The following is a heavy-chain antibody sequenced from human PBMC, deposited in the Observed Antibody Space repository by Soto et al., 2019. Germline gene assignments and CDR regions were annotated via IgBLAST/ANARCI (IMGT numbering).Heavy chain of an antibody. Sequence: QAQLVQSGGELRKSGASVKVSCKAYGYTFTSYGISWVRQAPGQGLEWMGWISIHNGNTNFAQRFQGRVTLTTDTSTNTANMELRSLRSDDTAVYYCARMTTVDYAHYYMDVWGEGTTVTVSS. V-gene: IGHV1-18*04. CDR1: GYTFTSYG. CDR3: ARMTTVDYAHYYMDV. J-gene: IGHJ6*03. CDR2: ISIHNGNT. D-gene: IGHD4-4*01.